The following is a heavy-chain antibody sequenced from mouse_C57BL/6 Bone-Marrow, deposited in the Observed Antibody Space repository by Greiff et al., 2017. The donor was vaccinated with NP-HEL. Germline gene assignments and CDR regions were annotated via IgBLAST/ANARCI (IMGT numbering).Heavy chain of an antibody. CDR3: AISNYGSRVYAMDY. J-gene: IGHJ4*01. Sequence: EVQLQQSGPELVKPGASVKISCKASGYSFTDYNMNWVKQSTGQSLEWIGVINPNYGTTSYNQKFKGKATLTVDQSSSTAYMQLNSLTSEDSAVYYCAISNYGSRVYAMDYWGQGTSVTVSS. CDR2: INPNYGTT. V-gene: IGHV1-39*01. D-gene: IGHD1-1*01. CDR1: GYSFTDYN.